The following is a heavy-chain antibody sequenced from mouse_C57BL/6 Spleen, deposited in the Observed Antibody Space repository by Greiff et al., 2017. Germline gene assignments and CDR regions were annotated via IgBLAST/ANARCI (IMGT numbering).Heavy chain of an antibody. CDR1: GFTFSSYA. V-gene: IGHV5-4*01. D-gene: IGHD2-1*01. CDR2: ISDGGSYT. CDR3: ARAIYFYAMGN. Sequence: EVQLVESGGGLVKPGGSLKLSCAASGFTFSSYAMSWVRQTPEKRLEWVATISDGGSYTYYPDNVKGRFTISRDNATNNLYLQMSHLKSEDTAMYYCARAIYFYAMGNRGQEASVTVSS. J-gene: IGHJ4*01.